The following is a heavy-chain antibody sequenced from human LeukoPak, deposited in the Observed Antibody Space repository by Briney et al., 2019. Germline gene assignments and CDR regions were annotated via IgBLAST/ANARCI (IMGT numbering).Heavy chain of an antibody. V-gene: IGHV3-64*01. D-gene: IGHD1-26*01. Sequence: GKALRLSCAASGFTFSSYGMHWVRQAPGKGREYVSAVSLIGETPYYATPVKGTFTISRENFKSTLYLQMGSWRAEDMGFDYFARDERGDGSDSDAFNTWGQGTMVTVSS. J-gene: IGHJ3*02. CDR3: ARDERGDGSDSDAFNT. CDR2: VSLIGETP. CDR1: GFTFSSYG.